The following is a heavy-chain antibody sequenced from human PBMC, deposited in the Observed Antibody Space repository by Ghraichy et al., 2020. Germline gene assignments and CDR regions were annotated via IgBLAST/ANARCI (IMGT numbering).Heavy chain of an antibody. CDR3: ARAALWFGETQGIY. Sequence: SETLSLTCAVSGYSISSGYYWGWIRQPPGKGLEWIGSIYHSGSTYYNPSLKSRVTISVDTSKNQFSLKLSSVTAADTAVYYCARAALWFGETQGIYWGQGTLVTVSS. D-gene: IGHD3-10*01. J-gene: IGHJ4*02. CDR2: IYHSGST. CDR1: GYSISSGYY. V-gene: IGHV4-38-2*01.